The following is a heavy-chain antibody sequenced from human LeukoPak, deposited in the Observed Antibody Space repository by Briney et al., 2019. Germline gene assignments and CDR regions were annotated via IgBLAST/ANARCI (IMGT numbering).Heavy chain of an antibody. D-gene: IGHD2-2*02. CDR1: GGSFSGYY. Sequence: SETLSLTCAVYGGSFSGYYWSWIRQPPGKGLEWIGEINHSGSTNYNPSFKSRVTISVDTSKNQFSLKLSSVTAADTAVYYCARGLGYCSSTSCYTLWWFDPWGQGTLVTVSS. CDR2: INHSGST. J-gene: IGHJ5*02. V-gene: IGHV4-34*01. CDR3: ARGLGYCSSTSCYTLWWFDP.